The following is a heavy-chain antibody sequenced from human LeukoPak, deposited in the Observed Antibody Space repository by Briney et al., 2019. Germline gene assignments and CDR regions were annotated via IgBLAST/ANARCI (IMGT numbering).Heavy chain of an antibody. CDR2: ISAYNGNT. D-gene: IGHD6-13*01. J-gene: IGHJ4*02. V-gene: IGHV1-18*04. CDR1: GYTFTSYG. Sequence: ASVKVSCKASGYTFTSYGISWVRQAPGQGLEWMGWISAYNGNTNYAQKLQGRVTMTTDTSTSTAYMELRSLRSDGTAVYYCARDHVRGIAAAATARYWGQGTLVTVSS. CDR3: ARDHVRGIAAAATARY.